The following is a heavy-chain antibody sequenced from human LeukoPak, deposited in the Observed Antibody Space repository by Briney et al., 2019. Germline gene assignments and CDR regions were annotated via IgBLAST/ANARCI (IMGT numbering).Heavy chain of an antibody. CDR1: GFTFIDYA. D-gene: IGHD1-7*01. Sequence: RSLRLSCAASGFTFIDYAMHWVRQAPGKGLEWVAVISKDGSDKYYSGSVRGRFTISRDNSKNTIYLQMDSLRAEDTVIYYCARDYWWNYDYWGQGTLVTVSS. CDR3: ARDYWWNYDY. CDR2: ISKDGSDK. J-gene: IGHJ4*02. V-gene: IGHV3-30-3*01.